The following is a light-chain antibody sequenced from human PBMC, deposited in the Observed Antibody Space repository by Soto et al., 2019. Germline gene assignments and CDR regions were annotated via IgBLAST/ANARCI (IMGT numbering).Light chain of an antibody. CDR2: GAS. V-gene: IGKV3-15*01. CDR3: QQRSIWPLT. Sequence: EIVVTQSPATLSVSPGERATLSCRASQSVNTNFAWYQQKPGQAPRLLIYGASTRATGIPARFSGSGSGTEFTLTISSLQSEDFAVYFCQQRSIWPLTFGGGTKVEIK. CDR1: QSVNTN. J-gene: IGKJ4*01.